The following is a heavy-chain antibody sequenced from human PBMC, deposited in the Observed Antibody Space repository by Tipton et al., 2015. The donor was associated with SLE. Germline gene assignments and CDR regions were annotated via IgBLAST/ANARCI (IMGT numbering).Heavy chain of an antibody. D-gene: IGHD3-10*01. J-gene: IGHJ4*02. V-gene: IGHV3-33*06. CDR2: IWHDGSNK. CDR1: GFTFGDYA. CDR3: AKGIEFGELISDY. Sequence: SLRLSCTASGFTFGDYAMSWFRQAPGKGLEWVAVIWHDGSNKNYADSVKGRFTISRDNSKNTLDLQMNSLRAEDTAMYYCAKGIEFGELISDYWGQGTLVTVSS.